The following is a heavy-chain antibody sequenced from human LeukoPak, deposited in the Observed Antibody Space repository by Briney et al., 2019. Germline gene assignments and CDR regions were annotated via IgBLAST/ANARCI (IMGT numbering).Heavy chain of an antibody. Sequence: GGSLRLSCAASGFTFSNAWVNWVRQAPGKGLEWVSSISRNSRYIYYADSMRGRFTISRDNAKNSLYLQMNSLKPEDTAVYYCARVAEAAAFDSWGQGTLVTVSS. CDR1: GFTFSNAW. J-gene: IGHJ4*02. CDR2: ISRNSRYI. V-gene: IGHV3-21*06. D-gene: IGHD6-13*01. CDR3: ARVAEAAAFDS.